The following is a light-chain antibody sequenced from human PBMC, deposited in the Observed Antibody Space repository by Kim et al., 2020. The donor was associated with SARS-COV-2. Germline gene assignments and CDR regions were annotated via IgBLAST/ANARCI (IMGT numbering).Light chain of an antibody. V-gene: IGLV3-21*04. CDR3: QVWDSSSDHPWV. CDR2: YDS. CDR1: NIGSKS. J-gene: IGLJ3*02. Sequence: VAPGKTARITCGGNNIGSKSVHWYQQKPGQAPVLVIYYDSDRPSGIPERFSGSNSGNTATLTISRVEAGDEADYYCQVWDSSSDHPWVFGGGTQLTVL.